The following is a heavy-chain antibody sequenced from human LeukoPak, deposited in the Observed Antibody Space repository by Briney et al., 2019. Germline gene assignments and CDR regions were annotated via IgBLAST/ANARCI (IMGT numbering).Heavy chain of an antibody. CDR3: ARQLGYCSSTSCTWGGYYFDY. CDR1: GFTFSSYA. V-gene: IGHV3-30*04. J-gene: IGHJ4*02. Sequence: GGSLRLSCAASGFTFSSYAMHWVRQAPGKGLEWEAVISYDGSNKYYADSVKGRFTISRDNSKNTLYLQMNSLRAEDTDVYYCARQLGYCSSTSCTWGGYYFDYWGQGTLVTVSS. D-gene: IGHD2-2*01. CDR2: ISYDGSNK.